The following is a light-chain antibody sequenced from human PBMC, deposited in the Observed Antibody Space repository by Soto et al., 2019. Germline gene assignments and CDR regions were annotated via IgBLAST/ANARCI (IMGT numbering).Light chain of an antibody. V-gene: IGLV2-14*01. Sequence: QSALTQPASVSGSPGQSITISCTGTSSDVGAYNSVSWYQQHPGKAPKLMIYEVRNRPSGVSNRFSGSKSGNTASLTISGLQPDDEADYYCSSYTTRNTRVFGTGTKVTVL. CDR1: SSDVGAYNS. CDR3: SSYTTRNTRV. CDR2: EVR. J-gene: IGLJ1*01.